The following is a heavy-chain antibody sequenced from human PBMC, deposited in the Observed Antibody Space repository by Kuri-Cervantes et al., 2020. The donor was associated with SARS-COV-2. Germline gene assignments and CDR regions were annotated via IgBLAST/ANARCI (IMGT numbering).Heavy chain of an antibody. CDR2: INHSGST. CDR3: ARGRISRSLLCRGSYWEDAFDI. CDR1: GGSFSGYY. Sequence: GSLRLSCAVYGGSFSGYYWSWIRQPPGKGLEWIGEINHSGSTNYNPSLKSRVTISVDTSKNQFSLKLSSVTAADTAVYYCARGRISRSLLCRGSYWEDAFDIWGQGTMVTVSS. V-gene: IGHV4-34*01. J-gene: IGHJ3*02. D-gene: IGHD1-26*01.